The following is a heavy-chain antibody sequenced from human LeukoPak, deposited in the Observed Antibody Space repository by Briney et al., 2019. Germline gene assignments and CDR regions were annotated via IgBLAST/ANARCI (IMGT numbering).Heavy chain of an antibody. Sequence: GGSLRLSCAASGFTFSNFWMSWVRQAPGKGLEWVATIKQDGSEYYYVDSVKGRFTISRDNAKNSLYLQMNSLRAEDTAVYYCARDPGGSDAFDIWGQGTMVTVSS. CDR3: ARDPGGSDAFDI. D-gene: IGHD2-15*01. CDR1: GFTFSNFW. V-gene: IGHV3-7*01. J-gene: IGHJ3*02. CDR2: IKQDGSEY.